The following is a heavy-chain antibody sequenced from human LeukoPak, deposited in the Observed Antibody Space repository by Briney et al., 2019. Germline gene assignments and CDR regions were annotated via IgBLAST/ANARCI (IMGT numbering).Heavy chain of an antibody. D-gene: IGHD1-26*01. V-gene: IGHV1-46*01. CDR2: ITPSGGST. CDR3: ARDNSVGDYAWWFDP. CDR1: GYTFTNYY. J-gene: IGHJ5*02. Sequence: GASVKVSCKASGYTFTNYYMHWVRQAPGQGLEWLGLITPSGGSTWYAQKFQGRVTMTRDMSTSTDYMELSSLRCEDTAVYYCARDNSVGDYAWWFDPWGQGTLVTVSS.